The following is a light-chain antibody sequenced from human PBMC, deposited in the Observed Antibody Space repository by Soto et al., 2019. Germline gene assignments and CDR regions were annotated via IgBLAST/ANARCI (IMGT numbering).Light chain of an antibody. CDR2: GAS. Sequence: EIVLTQSPGTLSFSPGERATLSCRASESVRSSSLAWYQQKPGQAPRLLIYGASNRATGIPDRFSGSGSGTDFTLTISRLEPEDFAVYSCQQYGSSPWTFGQGTKVEIK. CDR3: QQYGSSPWT. V-gene: IGKV3-20*01. J-gene: IGKJ1*01. CDR1: ESVRSSS.